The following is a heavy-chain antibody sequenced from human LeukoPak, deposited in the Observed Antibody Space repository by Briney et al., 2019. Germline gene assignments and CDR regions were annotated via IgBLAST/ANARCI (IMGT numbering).Heavy chain of an antibody. D-gene: IGHD2-2*02. J-gene: IGHJ4*02. CDR3: ARDCSSTSCYNGGY. V-gene: IGHV1-69*04. Sequence: SVKVSCKASGGTFSSYTISWVRQAPGQGLEWMGRIIPILGIANYAQKFQGRVTITADNSTSTAYMELSSLRSEDTAVYYCARDCSSTSCYNGGYWGQGTLVTVSS. CDR2: IIPILGIA. CDR1: GGTFSSYT.